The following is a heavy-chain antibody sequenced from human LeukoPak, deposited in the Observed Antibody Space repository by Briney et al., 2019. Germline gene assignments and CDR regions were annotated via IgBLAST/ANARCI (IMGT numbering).Heavy chain of an antibody. J-gene: IGHJ4*02. CDR3: ARVRAVAGTPPDY. CDR1: GGSISSYY. D-gene: IGHD6-19*01. V-gene: IGHV4-59*01. Sequence: SETLSLTCTVSGGSISSYYWSWIRQPPGKGLEWIGYIYYSGSTNYNPSLKSRVTISVDTSKNQFSLKLSSVTAADTAVYYCARVRAVAGTPPDYWGQGSLVTVSS. CDR2: IYYSGST.